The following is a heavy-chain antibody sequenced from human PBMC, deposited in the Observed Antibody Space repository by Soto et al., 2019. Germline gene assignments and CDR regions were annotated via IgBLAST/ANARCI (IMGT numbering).Heavy chain of an antibody. V-gene: IGHV3-30*18. Sequence: GVLRLFCAASGFTFSSYGMHWVRQAPGKGLEWVAVISYDGSNKYYADSVEGRFTISRDNSKNTLYLQMNSLRAEDTAVYYCAKDTWDYYDSSPLDYWGQGTLVTVSS. CDR2: ISYDGSNK. D-gene: IGHD3-22*01. J-gene: IGHJ4*02. CDR3: AKDTWDYYDSSPLDY. CDR1: GFTFSSYG.